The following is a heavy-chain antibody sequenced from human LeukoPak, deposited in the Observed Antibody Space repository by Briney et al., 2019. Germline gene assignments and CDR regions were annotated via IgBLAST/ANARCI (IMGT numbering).Heavy chain of an antibody. Sequence: ASVKVSCKASGGTFSSYAISWVRQAPGQGLEWMGWINPNSGGTNYAQKFQGWVTMTRDTSISTAYMELSRLRSDDTAVYYCARDAPLYSSSWDAFDIWGQGTMVTVSS. J-gene: IGHJ3*02. V-gene: IGHV1-2*04. CDR2: INPNSGGT. CDR3: ARDAPLYSSSWDAFDI. D-gene: IGHD6-13*01. CDR1: GGTFSSYA.